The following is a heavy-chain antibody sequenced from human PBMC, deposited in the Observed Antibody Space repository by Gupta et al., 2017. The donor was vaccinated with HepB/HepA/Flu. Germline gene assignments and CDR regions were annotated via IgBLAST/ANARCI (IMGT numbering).Heavy chain of an antibody. CDR1: GGSIGIGDHY. D-gene: IGHD3-10*01. CDR2: IYFTGST. Sequence: QVSLQESGPGLLKLSQTLSLTCSISGGSIGIGDHYWSWIRQPLGKGPEWIGYIYFTGSTYYNPSLRSRVSMSAGASKTQFSLRVSSVTASDTAVYYCARGSRGRGLMFVYWGQGTLVTVSS. CDR3: ARGSRGRGLMFVY. J-gene: IGHJ5*01. V-gene: IGHV4-30-4*01.